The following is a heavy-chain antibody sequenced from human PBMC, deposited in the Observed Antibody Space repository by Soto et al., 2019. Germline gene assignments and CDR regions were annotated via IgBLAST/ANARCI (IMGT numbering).Heavy chain of an antibody. V-gene: IGHV4-30-4*01. Sequence: KPSETLSLTCTVSGGSISSGDYYWSWIRQPPGKGLEWIGYIYYSGSTYYNPSLKSLVTISVDTSKNQFPLKLSSVTAADTAVYYCASGSCRSTSCFYYGMDVWGQGTTVTVSS. D-gene: IGHD2-2*01. CDR1: GGSISSGDYY. J-gene: IGHJ6*02. CDR2: IYYSGST. CDR3: ASGSCRSTSCFYYGMDV.